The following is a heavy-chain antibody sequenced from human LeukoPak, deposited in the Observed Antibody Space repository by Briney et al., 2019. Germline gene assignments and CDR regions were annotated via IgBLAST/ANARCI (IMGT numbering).Heavy chain of an antibody. CDR3: AKDISYRDYYDSSGLDY. D-gene: IGHD3-22*01. CDR2: ISWNSGSI. V-gene: IGHV3-9*01. J-gene: IGHJ4*02. Sequence: GRSLRLSCAASGFTFDDYAMHWVRHAPGKGLEWVSGISWNSGSIGYADSVKGRFTISRDNAKNSLYLQMNSLRAEDTALYYCAKDISYRDYYDSSGLDYWGQGTLVTVSS. CDR1: GFTFDDYA.